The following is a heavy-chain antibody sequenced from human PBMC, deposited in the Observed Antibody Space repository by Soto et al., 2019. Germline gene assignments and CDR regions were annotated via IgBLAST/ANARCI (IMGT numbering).Heavy chain of an antibody. V-gene: IGHV1-24*01. D-gene: IGHD3-3*01. CDR1: GYTLTELS. CDR3: ATSRNDFWSGYYTRGEVNWFDP. J-gene: IGHJ5*02. Sequence: GASVKVSCKVSGYTLTELSMHWVRQAPGKGLEWMGGFDPEDGETIYAQKFQGRVTMTEDTSTDTAYMELSSLRSEDTAVYYCATSRNDFWSGYYTRGEVNWFDPWGQGTLVTVS. CDR2: FDPEDGET.